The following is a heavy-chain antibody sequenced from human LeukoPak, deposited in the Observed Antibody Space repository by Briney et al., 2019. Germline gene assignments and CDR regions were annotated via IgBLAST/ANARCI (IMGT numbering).Heavy chain of an antibody. D-gene: IGHD3-3*01. CDR2: IIPIFGTA. CDR1: GGTFSSYA. V-gene: IGHV1-69*01. CDR3: ASGITIFGVVPARPKPYYYYYMDV. Sequence: SVKVSCKASGGTFSSYALSWVRQAPGQGLEWMGGIIPIFGTANYAQKFQGRVTITADESTSTAYMELSSLRSEDTAVYYCASGITIFGVVPARPKPYYYYYMDVWGKGTTVTVSS. J-gene: IGHJ6*03.